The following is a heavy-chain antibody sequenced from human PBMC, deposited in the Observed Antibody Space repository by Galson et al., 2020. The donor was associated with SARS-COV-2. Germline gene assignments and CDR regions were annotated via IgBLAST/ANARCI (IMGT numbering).Heavy chain of an antibody. V-gene: IGHV1-58*02. J-gene: IGHJ4*02. D-gene: IGHD6-6*01. Sequence: VTDSCNTSPFTLTSWARQWVRQARRQPLEGIAWIVFGSGKTNYAQKFQERVTITRDMSTSTAYMELSSLRYEDTAVYYCAAFVARPVYLGQGTLVT. CDR1: PFTLTSWA. CDR2: IVFGSGKT. CDR3: AAFVARPVY.